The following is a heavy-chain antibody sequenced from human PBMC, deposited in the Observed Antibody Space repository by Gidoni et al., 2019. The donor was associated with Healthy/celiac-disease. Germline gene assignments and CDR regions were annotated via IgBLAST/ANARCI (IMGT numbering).Heavy chain of an antibody. J-gene: IGHJ4*02. CDR1: GYTFTSYA. CDR3: ASLGFGDCGGDCFTGRGDY. V-gene: IGHV1-3*01. CDR2: INAGNGNT. D-gene: IGHD2-21*02. Sequence: QVQLVQSGAEVKKPGASVKVSCKASGYTFTSYAMHWVRQAPGQRLEWMGWINAGNGNTKYSQKFQGRVTITRDTSASTAYMELSSLRSEDTAVYYCASLGFGDCGGDCFTGRGDYWGQGTLVTVSS.